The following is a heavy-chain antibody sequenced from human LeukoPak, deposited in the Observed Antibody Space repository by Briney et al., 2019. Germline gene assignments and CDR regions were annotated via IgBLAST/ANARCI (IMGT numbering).Heavy chain of an antibody. D-gene: IGHD2-2*01. V-gene: IGHV3-21*04. CDR1: GFTFSSYS. J-gene: IGHJ4*02. CDR2: ISSSSSYI. Sequence: GGSLRLSCAASGFTFSSYSMNWVRQAPGKGLEWVSSISSSSSYIYYADSVKGRFTISRDNAKNSLYLQMNSLRAEDTAVYYCAKDRSYQLITLFDYWGQGTLVTVSS. CDR3: AKDRSYQLITLFDY.